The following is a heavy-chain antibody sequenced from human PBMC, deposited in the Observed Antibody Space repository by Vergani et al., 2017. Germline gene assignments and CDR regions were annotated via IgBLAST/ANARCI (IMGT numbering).Heavy chain of an antibody. D-gene: IGHD5-24*01. CDR3: ARGNSRDGYKWDFDY. V-gene: IGHV3-23*01. CDR1: GFTFSSYA. Sequence: EVQLLESGGGLVQPGGSLRLSCAASGFTFSSYAMSWVRQAPGKGLEWVSAISGSGGSTYYADSVKGRFTISRDNSKNTLYLQMNSLRAEDTAVYYCARGNSRDGYKWDFDYWGQGTLVTVSS. CDR2: ISGSGGST. J-gene: IGHJ4*02.